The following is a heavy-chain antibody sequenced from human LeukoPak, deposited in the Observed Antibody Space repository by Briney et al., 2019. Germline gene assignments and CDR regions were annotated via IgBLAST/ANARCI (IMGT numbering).Heavy chain of an antibody. D-gene: IGHD6-19*01. CDR1: GFTFMSFG. V-gene: IGHV3-30*18. Sequence: GGSLRLSCAASGFTFMSFGMHWVRQAPGKGLEWVAVISFDGGNEYYADSVQGRFTISRDNSKSTLYLQMNSLRADDPAVYFCAKGAYTSGWYYFDNWGQGTLVTVSS. CDR2: ISFDGGNE. CDR3: AKGAYTSGWYYFDN. J-gene: IGHJ4*02.